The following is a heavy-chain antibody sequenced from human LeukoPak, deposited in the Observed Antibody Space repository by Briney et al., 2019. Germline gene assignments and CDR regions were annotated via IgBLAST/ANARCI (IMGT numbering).Heavy chain of an antibody. CDR2: ISGSGDRT. CDR3: AKDPNGDYIGAFDM. V-gene: IGHV3-23*01. Sequence: GGSLRLSCAASGFTFYIYAMSWVRQAPGKGLAWVSSISGSGDRTMYADSVKGRFTISRDNFKNTLYLQMNSLRAEDTALYHCAKDPNGDYIGAFDMWGQGTMVTVSS. J-gene: IGHJ3*02. CDR1: GFTFYIYA. D-gene: IGHD4-17*01.